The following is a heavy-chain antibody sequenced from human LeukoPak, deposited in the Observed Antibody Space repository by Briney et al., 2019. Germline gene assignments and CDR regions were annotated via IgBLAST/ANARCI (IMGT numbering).Heavy chain of an antibody. J-gene: IGHJ2*01. V-gene: IGHV4-59*01. CDR2: IFYSGST. CDR3: ARVYYSNSCDYWYFDL. Sequence: PSETLSLTCTVSGGSINNSYWTWIRQPPGKGLEWIGYIFYSGSTNYNPSLKSRVTISVDTSKNQFSLKLSSVTAADTAVYYCARVYYSNSCDYWYFDLWGRGTLVTVSS. CDR1: GGSINNSY. D-gene: IGHD6-13*01.